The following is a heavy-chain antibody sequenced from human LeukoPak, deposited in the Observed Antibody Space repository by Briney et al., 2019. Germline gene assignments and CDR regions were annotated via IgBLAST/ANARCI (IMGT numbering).Heavy chain of an antibody. V-gene: IGHV4-34*01. CDR1: GGSFSGYY. Sequence: SETLSLTCAVYGGSFSGYYWSWIRQPPGKGLEWIGEINHSGSTNYNPSLKSRVTISVDTSKNQFSLKLSSVTAADTAVYYCARAPLRWYFDYWGQGTLVTVSS. CDR2: INHSGST. CDR3: ARAPLRWYFDY. J-gene: IGHJ4*02. D-gene: IGHD4-23*01.